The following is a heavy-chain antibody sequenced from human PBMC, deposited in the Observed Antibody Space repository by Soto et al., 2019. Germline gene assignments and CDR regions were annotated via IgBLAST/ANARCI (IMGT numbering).Heavy chain of an antibody. CDR3: ARTGVGARAHLPYYYNGMAV. D-gene: IGHD3-10*01. CDR2: IYYSGST. V-gene: IGHV4-30-4*01. J-gene: IGHJ6*02. Sequence: SETLSLTCTVSGGSISSGDYYWSWIRQPPGKGLEWIGYIYYSGSTYYSPSLKSRLTISVDTSKNQFSLKLSSVTAADTAVYYCARTGVGARAHLPYYYNGMAVWAQGTTVTVS. CDR1: GGSISSGDYY.